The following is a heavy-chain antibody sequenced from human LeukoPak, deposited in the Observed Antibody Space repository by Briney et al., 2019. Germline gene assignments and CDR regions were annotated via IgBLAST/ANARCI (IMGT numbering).Heavy chain of an antibody. D-gene: IGHD3-22*01. CDR3: ATAYYDSSGYRIRIGLGAFDI. J-gene: IGHJ3*02. CDR1: GYTLTELS. V-gene: IGHV1-24*01. Sequence: GASVKVSCKVSGYTLTELSMHWVRQAPGKGLEWMGGFDPEDGETIYAQKFQGRVTMTEDTSTDTAYMELSSLRSEDTAVYYCATAYYDSSGYRIRIGLGAFDIWGQGTMVTVSS. CDR2: FDPEDGET.